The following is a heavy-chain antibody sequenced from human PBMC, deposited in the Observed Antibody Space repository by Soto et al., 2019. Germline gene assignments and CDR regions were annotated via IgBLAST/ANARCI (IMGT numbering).Heavy chain of an antibody. CDR3: ARDWGHDAFDI. CDR1: GGSISGYY. CDR2: MYNTGST. V-gene: IGHV4-59*01. Sequence: SETLSLTCTVSGGSISGYYWSWIRQPPGKGLEWIGYMYNTGSTVYNPSFKSRVTISVDTSKNQFSLKLSSVTAADTAVYYCARDWGHDAFDIWGRGTMVTVSS. D-gene: IGHD7-27*01. J-gene: IGHJ3*02.